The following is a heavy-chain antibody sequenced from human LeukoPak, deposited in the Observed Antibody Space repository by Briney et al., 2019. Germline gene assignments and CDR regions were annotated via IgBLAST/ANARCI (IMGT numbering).Heavy chain of an antibody. J-gene: IGHJ6*02. D-gene: IGHD6-13*01. CDR3: ASSQAGTAAGIVYGMDV. Sequence: SCKASGGTFSSYAMHWVRQAPGKGLEWVAVISYDGSNKYYADSVKGRFTISRDNSKNTLYLQMNSLRAEDTAVYYCASSQAGTAAGIVYGMDVWGQGTTVTVSS. V-gene: IGHV3-30-3*01. CDR2: ISYDGSNK. CDR1: GGTFSSYA.